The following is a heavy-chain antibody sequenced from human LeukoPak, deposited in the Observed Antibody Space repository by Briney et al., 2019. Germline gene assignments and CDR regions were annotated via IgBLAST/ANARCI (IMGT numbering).Heavy chain of an antibody. D-gene: IGHD5-12*01. CDR1: GFIFRSYT. J-gene: IGHJ4*02. CDR2: ISGSSSTI. V-gene: IGHV3-48*02. CDR3: ARDGWVATILATFDY. Sequence: PGRPLRLSCAASGFIFRSYTMNWVRQAPGKGPDRLSYISGSSSTIYYADSVKGRFTISRDNAKNSLYLQVSSLRDEDTAAYYCARDGWVATILATFDYWGQGTLVTVSS.